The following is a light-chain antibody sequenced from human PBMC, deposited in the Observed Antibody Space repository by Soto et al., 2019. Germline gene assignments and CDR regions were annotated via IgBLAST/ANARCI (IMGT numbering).Light chain of an antibody. V-gene: IGKV3-20*01. CDR1: QSVSSNY. Sequence: EIVLTQSPGTLSLSPGERGTLSCRASQSVSSNYLAWYQQKPGQAPRLLIYGASSRATGIPDRFSGSGSGTDFTLTISRLEAEDFAVYYCQQYGNSPHTFGQGTKLEIK. J-gene: IGKJ2*01. CDR2: GAS. CDR3: QQYGNSPHT.